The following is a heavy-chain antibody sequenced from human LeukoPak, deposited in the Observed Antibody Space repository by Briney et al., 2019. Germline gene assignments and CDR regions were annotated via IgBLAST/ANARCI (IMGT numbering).Heavy chain of an antibody. Sequence: GASVKVSCKASGYTFTSFTIHWVRQATGQRLEWMGWINAGDGDTKYSQKFQGRVTITRDTSATTVYMDLSSLRSEETAVYYCARGMPHLGAATPAFDYWGQGTLVTVSS. D-gene: IGHD3-16*01. V-gene: IGHV1-3*01. CDR3: ARGMPHLGAATPAFDY. CDR2: INAGDGDT. J-gene: IGHJ4*02. CDR1: GYTFTSFT.